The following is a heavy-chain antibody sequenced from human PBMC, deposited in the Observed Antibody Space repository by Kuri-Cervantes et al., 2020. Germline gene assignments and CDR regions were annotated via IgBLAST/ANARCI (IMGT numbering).Heavy chain of an antibody. CDR3: AKAGHYGDNNAFDI. CDR2: ISCNSGSI. CDR1: GFTFDDYA. D-gene: IGHD4-17*01. J-gene: IGHJ3*02. Sequence: GGSLRLSCAASGFTFDDYAMHWVRQAPGKGLEWVSGISCNSGSIGYADSVKGRFTISRYNAKNSLYLQMNSLRAEDTALYYCAKAGHYGDNNAFDIWGQGTMVTVSS. V-gene: IGHV3-9*01.